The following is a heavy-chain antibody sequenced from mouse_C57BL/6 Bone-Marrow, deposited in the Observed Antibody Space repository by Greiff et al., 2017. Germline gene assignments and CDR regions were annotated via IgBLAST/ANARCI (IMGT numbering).Heavy chain of an antibody. CDR3: ARLDYYGSSYDWFAY. CDR2: INPSTGGT. V-gene: IGHV1-42*01. CDR1: GYSFTGYY. Sequence: VHVKQSGPELVKPGASVKISCKASGYSFTGYYMNWVKQSPEKSLEWIGEINPSTGGTTYNQKFKAKATLTVDKSSSTAYMQLKSLTSEDSAVYYCARLDYYGSSYDWFAYWGQGTLVTVSA. D-gene: IGHD1-1*01. J-gene: IGHJ3*01.